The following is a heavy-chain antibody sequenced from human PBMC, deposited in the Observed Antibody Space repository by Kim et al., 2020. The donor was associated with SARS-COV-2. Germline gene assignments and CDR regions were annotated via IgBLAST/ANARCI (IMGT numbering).Heavy chain of an antibody. Sequence: LQGRVTMTTDTSTSTAYMELRSLRSDDTAVYYCARVPYPGIAAAGTDFDYWGQGTLVTVSS. J-gene: IGHJ4*02. CDR3: ARVPYPGIAAAGTDFDY. D-gene: IGHD6-13*01. V-gene: IGHV1-18*01.